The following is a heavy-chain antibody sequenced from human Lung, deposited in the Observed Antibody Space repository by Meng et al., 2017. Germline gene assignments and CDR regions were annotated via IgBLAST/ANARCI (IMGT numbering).Heavy chain of an antibody. V-gene: IGHV3-21*01. CDR3: ARHGTFGAHGTANWFDP. D-gene: IGHD3-3*01. J-gene: IGHJ5*02. Sequence: VEAGGGLVKPGVSLVPCCAASGFIFSSYTMNWVRQAPGKGVEWVSSISSSSNYIYYADSVKGRFTISRDDAKNSLYLQMNSLRAEDTAVYYCARHGTFGAHGTANWFDPWGQGTLVTVSS. CDR2: ISSSSNYI. CDR1: GFIFSSYT.